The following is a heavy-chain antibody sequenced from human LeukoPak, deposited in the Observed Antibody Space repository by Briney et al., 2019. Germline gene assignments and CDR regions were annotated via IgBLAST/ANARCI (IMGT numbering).Heavy chain of an antibody. J-gene: IGHJ3*02. V-gene: IGHV3-33*06. D-gene: IGHD2-15*01. CDR1: GFTFSSYG. Sequence: GMSLRLSCAASGFTFSSYGMHWVRQAPGKGLEWVAVIWYDGSNKYYADSVKGRFTISRDNSKNTLYLQVNSLRAEDTAVYYCAKGVAVGDDAFDIWGQGTMVTVSS. CDR2: IWYDGSNK. CDR3: AKGVAVGDDAFDI.